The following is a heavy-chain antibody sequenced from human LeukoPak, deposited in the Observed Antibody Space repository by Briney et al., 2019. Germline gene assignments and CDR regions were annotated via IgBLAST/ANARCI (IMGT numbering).Heavy chain of an antibody. D-gene: IGHD6-6*01. CDR2: ITSSGDII. J-gene: IGHJ4*02. CDR1: GFTFSDYY. CDR3: ARRYEYSSCYFDY. Sequence: GGSLRLSCAASGFTFSDYYMNWIRQAPGKGLEWISYITSSGDIIYYADSVKGRFSISRDNAKNSLYLQMNSLRAEDTAVYYCARRYEYSSCYFDYWGQGTLVTVSS. V-gene: IGHV3-11*04.